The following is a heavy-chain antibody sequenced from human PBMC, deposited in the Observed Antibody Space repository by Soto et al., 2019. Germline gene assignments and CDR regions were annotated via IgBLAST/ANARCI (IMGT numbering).Heavy chain of an antibody. J-gene: IGHJ5*02. V-gene: IGHV3-33*01. CDR2: IWYDGSNK. CDR3: ARERGYCSSTSCYANWFDP. Sequence: QVQLVESGGGVVQPGRSLRLSCAASGFTFSSYGMHWVRQAPGKGLEWVAVIWYDGSNKYYADSVKGRFTISRDNSKNTLYLQMNSLRAEDTAVYYCARERGYCSSTSCYANWFDPWGQGTLVTVSS. D-gene: IGHD2-2*01. CDR1: GFTFSSYG.